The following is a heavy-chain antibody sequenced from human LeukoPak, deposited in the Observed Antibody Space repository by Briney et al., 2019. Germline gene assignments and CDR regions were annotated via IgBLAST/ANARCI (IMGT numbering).Heavy chain of an antibody. CDR3: ARPATMVRGVIIKANWFDP. CDR2: ISAYNGNT. V-gene: IGHV1-18*01. CDR1: GYTFTSYG. J-gene: IGHJ5*02. D-gene: IGHD3-10*01. Sequence: ASVKVSCKASGYTFTSYGISWVRQAPGQGLEWMGWISAYNGNTNYARKLQGRVTMTTDTSTSTAYMELRSLRSDDTAVYYCARPATMVRGVIIKANWFDPWGQGTLVTVSS.